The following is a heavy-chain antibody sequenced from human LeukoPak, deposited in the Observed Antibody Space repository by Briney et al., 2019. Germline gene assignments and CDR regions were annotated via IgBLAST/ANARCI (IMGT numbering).Heavy chain of an antibody. D-gene: IGHD3-16*01. CDR2: IWYDGSNK. Sequence: GGSLRLSCAASGFTFNDFAMTWVRQAPGKGLEWVAVIWYDGSNKYYADSVKGRFTISRDNSKNTLYLQLNSLRAEDTAVYYCAKDLMTYMITFGPQGYWGQGTLVTVSS. J-gene: IGHJ4*02. CDR3: AKDLMTYMITFGPQGY. V-gene: IGHV3-33*06. CDR1: GFTFNDFA.